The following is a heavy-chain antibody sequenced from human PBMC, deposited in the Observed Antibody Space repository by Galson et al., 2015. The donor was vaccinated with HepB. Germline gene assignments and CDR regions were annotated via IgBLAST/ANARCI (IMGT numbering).Heavy chain of an antibody. V-gene: IGHV3-30*18. CDR3: AKAGDTGVGWLDP. J-gene: IGHJ5*02. Sequence: SLRLSCAASGFTFSNYDMHWVRQAPGKGLEWVALISYDGTNNYYADSVKGRFTISRDNSKNTVYLQMNSLRAEETAVYYCAKAGDTGVGWLDPWGQGTLVTVSS. CDR1: GFTFSNYD. D-gene: IGHD5-18*01. CDR2: ISYDGTNN.